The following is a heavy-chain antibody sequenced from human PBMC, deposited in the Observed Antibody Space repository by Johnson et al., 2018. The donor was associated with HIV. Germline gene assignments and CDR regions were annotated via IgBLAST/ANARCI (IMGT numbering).Heavy chain of an antibody. V-gene: IGHV3-20*04. J-gene: IGHJ3*02. Sequence: VQLVESGGGLVRPGGSLRLSCAASGFTFDDYGMNWVRQVAGKGLEWVSGIDWNGRSTSYADSVKGRFTISRDNAKTTLYLQMNSLRAEDTAVYYCARARSIVVVPAAIGSYAFDIWGQGTMVTVSS. CDR2: IDWNGRST. D-gene: IGHD2-2*01. CDR3: ARARSIVVVPAAIGSYAFDI. CDR1: GFTFDDYG.